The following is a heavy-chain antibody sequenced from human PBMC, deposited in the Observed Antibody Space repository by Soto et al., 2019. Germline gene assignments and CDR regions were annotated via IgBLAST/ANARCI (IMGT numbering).Heavy chain of an antibody. Sequence: EVQLLESGGGLVQPGRSLRLSCAASGFTFNNYAMTWVRQAPGKGLEWLSAISGGGDTTSYADSVKGRLTVSRDGFNNTLYLQMISMRAEDTALYYCAKGRGGSGSLTPRVDFWGQGTLVTVYS. V-gene: IGHV3-23*01. D-gene: IGHD3-10*01. CDR1: GFTFNNYA. CDR3: AKGRGGSGSLTPRVDF. J-gene: IGHJ4*02. CDR2: ISGGGDTT.